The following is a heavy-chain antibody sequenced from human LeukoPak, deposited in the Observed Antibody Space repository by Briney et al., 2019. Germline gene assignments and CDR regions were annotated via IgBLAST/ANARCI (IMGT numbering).Heavy chain of an antibody. V-gene: IGHV4-34*01. CDR2: INHSGST. CDR1: GGSFSGYY. CDR3: ARGDVDTAMVSAYYYYGMDV. D-gene: IGHD5-18*01. Sequence: KSSETLFLTCAVYGGSFSGYYWSWIRQPPGKGLEWIGEINHSGSTNYNPSLKSRVTISVDTSKNQFSLKLSSVTAADTAVYYCARGDVDTAMVSAYYYYGMDVWGQGTTVTVSS. J-gene: IGHJ6*02.